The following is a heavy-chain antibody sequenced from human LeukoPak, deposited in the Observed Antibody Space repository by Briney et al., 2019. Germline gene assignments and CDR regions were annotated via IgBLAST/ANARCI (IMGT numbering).Heavy chain of an antibody. CDR2: ISYDGSNK. CDR1: GFTFSSYA. CDR3: ARDFRTTVTTYYYYYGMDV. J-gene: IGHJ6*02. V-gene: IGHV3-30*04. Sequence: GGSLRLSCAASGFTFSSYAMHWVRLAPGKGLEWVAVISYDGSNKYYADSVKGRFTISRDNSKNTLYLQMNSLRAEDTAVYYCARDFRTTVTTYYYYYGMDVWGQGTTVTVSS. D-gene: IGHD4-17*01.